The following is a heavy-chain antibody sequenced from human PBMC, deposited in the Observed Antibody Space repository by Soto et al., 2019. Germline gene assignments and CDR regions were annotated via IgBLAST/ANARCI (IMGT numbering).Heavy chain of an antibody. D-gene: IGHD6-6*01. V-gene: IGHV1-18*04. CDR1: GYTFTSYD. J-gene: IGHJ6*02. Sequence: VASVKVSCKASGYTFTSYDINWVRQAPGQGLEWMGSISSKKGNTNYAQNFQGRVTVTTDTSTTTAYMELRSLRSDDTAVYYCARMRQLVRISYQYYYGMDVWGQGTTVTVSS. CDR2: ISSKKGNT. CDR3: ARMRQLVRISYQYYYGMDV.